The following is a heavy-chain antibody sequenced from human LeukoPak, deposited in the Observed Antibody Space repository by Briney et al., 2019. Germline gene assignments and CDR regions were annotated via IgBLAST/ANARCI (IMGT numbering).Heavy chain of an antibody. J-gene: IGHJ4*02. CDR3: ASGTRGVAAAGTFSSDY. D-gene: IGHD6-13*01. V-gene: IGHV1-24*01. CDR1: GYTLTELS. Sequence: ASVKVSCKVSGYTLTELSMHWVRQAPGKGLEWMGGFDPEDGETIYAQKFQGRVTMTEDTSTDTAYMELSSLRSEDTAVYYCASGTRGVAAAGTFSSDYWGQGTLVTVSS. CDR2: FDPEDGET.